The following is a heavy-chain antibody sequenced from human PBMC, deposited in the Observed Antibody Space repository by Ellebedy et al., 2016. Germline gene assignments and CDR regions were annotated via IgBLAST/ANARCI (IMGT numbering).Heavy chain of an antibody. J-gene: IGHJ6*02. V-gene: IGHV3-15*01. D-gene: IGHD4-17*01. CDR2: IKSKTDGGTT. CDR1: GFIFSDHY. CDR3: TFATVTTGGMDV. Sequence: GESLKISCAASGFIFSDHYMDWVRQAPGKGLEWVGRIKSKTDGGTTDYAAPVKGRFTISRDDSKNTLYLQMNSLKTEDTAVYYCTFATVTTGGMDVWGQGTTVTVSS.